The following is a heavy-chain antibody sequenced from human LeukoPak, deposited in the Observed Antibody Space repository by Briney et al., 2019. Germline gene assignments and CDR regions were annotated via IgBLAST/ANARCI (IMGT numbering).Heavy chain of an antibody. CDR3: ARDFYDFWSGYLSN. Sequence: SQTLSLTCTVSGGSFSSPNYYWSWIRQPAGKGLEWIGRIYTTGFTNYHPSLKSRVTVPIDTSKNQFYLKLTSVTAADTAVYYCARDFYDFWSGYLSNWGQGTLVTVSS. CDR2: IYTTGFT. CDR1: GGSFSSPNYY. J-gene: IGHJ4*02. V-gene: IGHV4-61*02. D-gene: IGHD3-3*01.